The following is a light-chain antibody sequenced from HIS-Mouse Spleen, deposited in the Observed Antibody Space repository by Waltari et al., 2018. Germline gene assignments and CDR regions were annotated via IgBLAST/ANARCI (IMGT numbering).Light chain of an antibody. J-gene: IGLJ1*01. CDR1: ALPKQY. CDR2: KDR. Sequence: SYELTQPPSVSVSPGQTARITCSGDALPKQYAYWYQQKPGQAPVLVIYKDRERPAGIAGRFSGSSSGTTVTLTISGVQAEDEADYYCQSADSSGTYVFGTGTKVTVL. V-gene: IGLV3-25*03. CDR3: QSADSSGTYV.